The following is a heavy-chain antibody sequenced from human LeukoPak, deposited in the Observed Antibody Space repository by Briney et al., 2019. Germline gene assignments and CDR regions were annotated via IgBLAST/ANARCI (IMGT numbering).Heavy chain of an antibody. CDR1: GGSFSGYY. V-gene: IGHV4-34*01. D-gene: IGHD3-9*01. CDR2: INHSGST. CDR3: ARHIQVTFRVSRLGWFDA. J-gene: IGHJ5*02. Sequence: SETLSLTCAVYGGSFSGYYWSWIRQPPGKGLEWIGEINHSGSTNYNPSLKSRVTISINTSKNQFSLKLSSVTAADTAVYYCARHIQVTFRVSRLGWFDAWGQGTLVTVSS.